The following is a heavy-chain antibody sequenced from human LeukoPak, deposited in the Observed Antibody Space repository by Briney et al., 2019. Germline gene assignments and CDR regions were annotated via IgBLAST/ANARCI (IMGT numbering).Heavy chain of an antibody. Sequence: SETLSLTCTVSGGSISSSSYYWGWIRQPPGKGLEWIGSIYYSGNTYYNPSLKSRVTISVDTSKNQFSLKLSSVTAADTAVYYCARHPDGDYYFDYWGQGTLVTVSS. CDR1: GGSISSSSYY. CDR2: IYYSGNT. J-gene: IGHJ4*02. CDR3: ARHPDGDYYFDY. V-gene: IGHV4-39*01. D-gene: IGHD4-17*01.